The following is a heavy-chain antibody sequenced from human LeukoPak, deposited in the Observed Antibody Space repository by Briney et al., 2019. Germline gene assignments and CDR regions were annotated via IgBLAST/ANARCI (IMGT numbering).Heavy chain of an antibody. CDR3: ARDPTWDTAMADY. CDR2: ISSSSSYI. CDR1: GFTFSSYS. J-gene: IGHJ4*02. Sequence: PGGSLRLSCAASGFTFSSYSMYWVRQAPGKGLEWVSSISSSSSYIYYADSVKGRFTISRDNAKNSLYLQMNSLRAEDTAVYYCARDPTWDTAMADYWGQGTLVTVSS. D-gene: IGHD5-18*01. V-gene: IGHV3-21*01.